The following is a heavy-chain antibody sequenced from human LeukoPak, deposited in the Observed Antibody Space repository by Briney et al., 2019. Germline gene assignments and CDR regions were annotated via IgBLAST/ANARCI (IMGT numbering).Heavy chain of an antibody. J-gene: IGHJ4*02. CDR2: IRYDGSNK. CDR1: GFTFSSYG. V-gene: IGHV3-30*02. D-gene: IGHD3-22*01. Sequence: PGGSLRLSCAASGFTFSSYGMHWVRQAPGKGLEWVAFIRYDGSNKYYADSVKGRFTISRDNSKNTLYLQMNSLRAEDTAVYYCAKDMFHRYYYDSSVIDYWGQGTLVTVSS. CDR3: AKDMFHRYYYDSSVIDY.